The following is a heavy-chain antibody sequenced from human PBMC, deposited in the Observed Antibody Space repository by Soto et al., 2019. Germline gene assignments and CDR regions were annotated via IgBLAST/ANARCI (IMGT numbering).Heavy chain of an antibody. D-gene: IGHD3-10*01. CDR3: ARDYYGYGGQGSYFDY. CDR1: GYTFTSYA. CDR2: INAGNGNT. V-gene: IGHV1-3*01. Sequence: ASVKVSCKASGYTFTSYAMHWVRQAPGQRLEWMGWINAGNGNTKYSQKFHGRVTITRDTSASTAYMELSSLRSEDTAVYYCARDYYGYGGQGSYFDYWGQGTLVTVSS. J-gene: IGHJ4*02.